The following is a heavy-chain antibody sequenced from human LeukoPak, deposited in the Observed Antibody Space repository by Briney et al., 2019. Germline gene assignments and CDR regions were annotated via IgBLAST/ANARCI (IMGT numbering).Heavy chain of an antibody. D-gene: IGHD2-2*01. CDR3: ARVGYCSSTSCRSPFDY. Sequence: SVKVSCKASGGTFSSYAISWVRQAPGQGLEWMGGIIPIFGTANYAQKFQGRVTITADESTSTAYMELSSLRSEDTAVYYCARVGYCSSTSCRSPFDYWGQGTLVTVSS. CDR1: GGTFSSYA. J-gene: IGHJ4*02. V-gene: IGHV1-69*13. CDR2: IIPIFGTA.